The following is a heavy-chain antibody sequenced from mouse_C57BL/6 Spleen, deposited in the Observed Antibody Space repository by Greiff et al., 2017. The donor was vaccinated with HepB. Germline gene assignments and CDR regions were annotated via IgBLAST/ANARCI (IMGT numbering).Heavy chain of an antibody. CDR2: INPNYGTT. CDR1: GYSFTDYN. Sequence: VQLKESGPELVKPGASVKISCKASGYSFTDYNMNWVKQSNGKSLEWIGVINPNYGTTSYNQKFKGKATLTVDQSSSTAYMQLNSLTSEDSAVYYCARSEGYYSNYDAMDYWGQGTSVTVSS. D-gene: IGHD2-5*01. V-gene: IGHV1-39*01. J-gene: IGHJ4*01. CDR3: ARSEGYYSNYDAMDY.